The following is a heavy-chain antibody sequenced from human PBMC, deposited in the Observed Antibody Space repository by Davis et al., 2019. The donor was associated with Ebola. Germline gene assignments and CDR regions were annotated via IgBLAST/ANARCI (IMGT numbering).Heavy chain of an antibody. D-gene: IGHD3-10*01. J-gene: IGHJ3*02. V-gene: IGHV5-51*01. CDR2: IYPGDSDT. CDR1: GYSFTSYW. Sequence: GESLKISCKGSGYSFTSYWIGWVRQMPGKGLEWMGIIYPGDSDTRYSPSFQGQVTISADKSISTAYLQWSSLKASDTAMYYCARLTEKSAQISMVEERPFDIWGQGTVVTVSS. CDR3: ARLTEKSAQISMVEERPFDI.